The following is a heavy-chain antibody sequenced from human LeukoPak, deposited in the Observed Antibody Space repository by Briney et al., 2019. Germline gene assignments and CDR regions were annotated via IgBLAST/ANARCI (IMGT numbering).Heavy chain of an antibody. CDR1: GFTFSSYA. D-gene: IGHD3-22*01. Sequence: PGGSLRLSCADSGFTFSSYAMSWVRQAPGKGLEWVSSISGSSTRTYYADSVKGRLTVSRDNPKNTLYLQMNSLRAEDTAVYYCAKQRDYYDSSGYYRGYYFDYWGQGTLVTVSS. V-gene: IGHV3-23*01. J-gene: IGHJ4*02. CDR3: AKQRDYYDSSGYYRGYYFDY. CDR2: ISGSSTRT.